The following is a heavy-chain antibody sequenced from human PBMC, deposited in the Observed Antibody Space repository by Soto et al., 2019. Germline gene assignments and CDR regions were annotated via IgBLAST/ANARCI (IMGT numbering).Heavy chain of an antibody. CDR1: GYTFSSYE. J-gene: IGHJ3*02. V-gene: IGHV1-8*01. CDR3: ARGPDAFDI. CDR2: MNPNSGKS. Sequence: GASVKVSCKASGYTFSSYEIYWVRQASGQGLEWMGWMNPNSGKSGYAQKFEGRVTMTRNTAISTSYMELSSLRSEDTAVYYCARGPDAFDIWGQGTMVTVSS.